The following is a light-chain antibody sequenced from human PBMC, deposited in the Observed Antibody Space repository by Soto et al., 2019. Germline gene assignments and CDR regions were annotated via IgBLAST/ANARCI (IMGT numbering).Light chain of an antibody. Sequence: EIVLTQSPATLSLSPGDRATLSCRATQDVSRYLAWYQQKPGQSPRLLIYDASNRATGIPARFSGSGSGTDFTLTISSLEPEDSAVYYCQQRSNWLFGPGTKVDIK. CDR3: QQRSNWL. CDR1: QDVSRY. V-gene: IGKV3-11*01. J-gene: IGKJ3*01. CDR2: DAS.